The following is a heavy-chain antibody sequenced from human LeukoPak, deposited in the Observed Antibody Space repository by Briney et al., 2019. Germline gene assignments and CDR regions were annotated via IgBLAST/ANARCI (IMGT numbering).Heavy chain of an antibody. CDR2: ISSSANTI. V-gene: IGHV3-48*03. D-gene: IGHD2-2*01. CDR1: GFTFSSYE. Sequence: GGSLRLSCAASGFTFSSYEMNWVRQAPGKGLEWVSYISSSANTIYYADSVKGRFTISTDNAKNSLYLQMNSLRAEDTAVYYCAREGCSSTSCYDPWGQGTLATVSS. CDR3: AREGCSSTSCYDP. J-gene: IGHJ5*02.